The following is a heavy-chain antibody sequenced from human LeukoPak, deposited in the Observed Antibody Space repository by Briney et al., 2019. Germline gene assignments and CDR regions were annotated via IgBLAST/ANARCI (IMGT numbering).Heavy chain of an antibody. V-gene: IGHV3-30-3*01. CDR2: ISYDGSNK. D-gene: IGHD3-22*01. J-gene: IGHJ4*02. CDR3: ARDGEDYDTTGYFDY. CDR1: GFTFRNYW. Sequence: PGGSLRLSCAASGFTFRNYWMSWVRQAPGKGLEWVATISYDGSNKYYADSVNSRFTISRDNSKTTLYLQMNSLRAEDTAVYYCARDGEDYDTTGYFDYWGQGTLVTVSS.